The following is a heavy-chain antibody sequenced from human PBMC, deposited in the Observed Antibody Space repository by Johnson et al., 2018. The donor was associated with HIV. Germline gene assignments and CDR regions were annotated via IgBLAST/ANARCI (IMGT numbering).Heavy chain of an antibody. CDR3: ARDHFGAGSESLGTFDA. V-gene: IGHV3-13*01. CDR1: GFTFSSYD. J-gene: IGHJ3*01. CDR2: IGTAGDT. Sequence: VQLVESGGGVVQPGRSLRISCAASGFTFSSYDMHWVRQATGKGLEWVSAIGTAGDTYYPGSVKGRFTISRENAKNTLYLQMNSLRAEDTAVYYCARDHFGAGSESLGTFDAWGQGTMVTV. D-gene: IGHD3-10*01.